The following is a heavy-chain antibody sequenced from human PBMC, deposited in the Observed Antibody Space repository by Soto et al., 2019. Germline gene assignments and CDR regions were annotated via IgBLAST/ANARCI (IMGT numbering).Heavy chain of an antibody. CDR2: IIPIFGTA. Sequence: SVKVSCKASGGTFSSYAISWVRQAPGQGLEWMGGIIPIFGTANYAQKFQGRVTITADESTSTAYMELSSLRSEDTAVYYCARGPERLGYFDYWGQGTLVTVSS. CDR3: ARGPERLGYFDY. V-gene: IGHV1-69*13. J-gene: IGHJ4*02. CDR1: GGTFSSYA. D-gene: IGHD1-1*01.